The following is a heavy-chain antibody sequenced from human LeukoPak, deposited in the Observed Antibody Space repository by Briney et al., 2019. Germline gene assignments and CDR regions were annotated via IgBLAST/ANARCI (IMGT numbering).Heavy chain of an antibody. D-gene: IGHD3-10*01. CDR1: GDSVSSNDAA. CDR3: ARENTLVRETRNPFDY. Sequence: SQTLSLTCAISGDSVSSNDAAWNWIRQSPSRGLEWPGRAFYRSKWYYDSAVSVKSRITINPDTSKNQFSLQLNSVTPEDTAVYYCARENTLVRETRNPFDYWGRGTLVTVSS. V-gene: IGHV6-1*01. J-gene: IGHJ4*02. CDR2: AFYRSKWYY.